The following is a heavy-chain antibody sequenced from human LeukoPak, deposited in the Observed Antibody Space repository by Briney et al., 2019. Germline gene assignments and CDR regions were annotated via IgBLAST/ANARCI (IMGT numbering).Heavy chain of an antibody. CDR2: IKSKTDGGTT. Sequence: GGSLRLSCAASGFTFSNAWMSWVRQAPGKGLEWVGRIKSKTDGGTTDYAAPVKGRFTISRDDSKNTLYLQMNSLKTEDTAVYYCTTVLSQLWSLQYYYDSSGYYSDDYWGQGTLVTVSS. CDR1: GFTFSNAW. V-gene: IGHV3-15*01. D-gene: IGHD3-22*01. J-gene: IGHJ4*02. CDR3: TTVLSQLWSLQYYYDSSGYYSDDY.